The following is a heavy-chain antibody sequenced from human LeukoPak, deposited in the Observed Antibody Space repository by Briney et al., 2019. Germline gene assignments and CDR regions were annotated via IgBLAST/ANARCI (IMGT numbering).Heavy chain of an antibody. CDR3: AKRTTVITHFDN. J-gene: IGHJ4*02. D-gene: IGHD4-23*01. CDR1: GFTFSSYA. V-gene: IGHV3-23*01. CDR2: IRGSGGST. Sequence: GGSLRLSCAASGFTFSSYAMSWVRQVPGKGLEWVSAIRGSGGSTDYADSVKGRFTISRDNSKNTLYLQMNGLRAEDTAVYYCAKRTTVITHFDNRGQGTLVTVSS.